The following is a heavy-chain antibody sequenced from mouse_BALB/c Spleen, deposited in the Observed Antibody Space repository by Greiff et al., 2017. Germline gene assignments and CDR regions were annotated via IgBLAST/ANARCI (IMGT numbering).Heavy chain of an antibody. D-gene: IGHD2-4*01. J-gene: IGHJ3*01. CDR1: GYSITSGYY. V-gene: IGHV3-6*02. CDR2: ISYDGSN. Sequence: EVKLVESGPGLVKPSQSLSLTCSVTGYSITSGYYWNWIRQFPGNKLEWMGYISYDGSNNYNPSLKNRISITRDTSKNQFFLKLNSVTTEDTATYYCARDRGITGETWFAYWGQGTLVTVSA. CDR3: ARDRGITGETWFAY.